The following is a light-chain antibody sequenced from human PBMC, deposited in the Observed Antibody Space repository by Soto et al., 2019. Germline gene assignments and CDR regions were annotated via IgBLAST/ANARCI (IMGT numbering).Light chain of an antibody. V-gene: IGKV1-5*01. J-gene: IGKJ1*01. Sequence: DIQMTQSPSTLSASVGDRVTITCRASQSISSWLAWYQQKPGKAPKVLIYDASSLESGVPSRFSGSGSVTEFTLTSSSLQPDDCATYYCQQYNIWWTFGQGTNVEIK. CDR3: QQYNIWWT. CDR2: DAS. CDR1: QSISSW.